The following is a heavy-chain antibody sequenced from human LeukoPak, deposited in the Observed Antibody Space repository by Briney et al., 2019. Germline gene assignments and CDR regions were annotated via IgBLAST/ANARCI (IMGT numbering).Heavy chain of an antibody. CDR1: GGSISSYY. Sequence: SETLSLTCSVSGGSISSYYWSWIRQPPGKGLDWIGYIYYSGSTNYNPSLKSRVTISIDTSKNQFSLKLNSVTAADTAVYYCAKPTQEIYDIRTGYYFYYYGMDVWGQGTTVTVSS. CDR2: IYYSGST. V-gene: IGHV4-59*01. CDR3: AKPTQEIYDIRTGYYFYYYGMDV. J-gene: IGHJ6*02. D-gene: IGHD3-9*01.